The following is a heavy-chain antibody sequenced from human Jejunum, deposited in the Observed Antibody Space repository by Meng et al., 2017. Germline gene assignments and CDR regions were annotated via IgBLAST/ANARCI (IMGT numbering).Heavy chain of an antibody. CDR1: GFTFRNFG. J-gene: IGHJ4*02. Sequence: VQLVESGGGVVQPGKSLRLSCVASGFTFRNFGMHWVRQAPGKGLEWVAFTWYDGSKKFYSDSVKGRFTISRDNSKNTVYLEISSLRREDTAIYYCAKSSGGYGHTASDNWGQGTLVTVSS. CDR3: AKSSGGYGHTASDN. V-gene: IGHV3-30*02. D-gene: IGHD5-18*01. CDR2: TWYDGSKK.